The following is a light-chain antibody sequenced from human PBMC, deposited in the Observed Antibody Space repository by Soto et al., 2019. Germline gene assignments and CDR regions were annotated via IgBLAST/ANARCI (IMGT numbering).Light chain of an antibody. J-gene: IGKJ1*01. CDR3: PQYNGYPWT. Sequence: GDRVTITCRAIQSIGSWLAWYQQKPGKAPKLLIYRSSSLESEVPSRFSGSESGTEFTLIINSLQPDDFSTYDCPQYNGYPWTFGQGTKVDIK. CDR2: RSS. V-gene: IGKV1-5*03. CDR1: QSIGSW.